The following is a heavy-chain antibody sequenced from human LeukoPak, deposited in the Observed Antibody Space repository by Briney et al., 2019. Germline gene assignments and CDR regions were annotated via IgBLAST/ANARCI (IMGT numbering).Heavy chain of an antibody. CDR3: VVVVEPTDADGFDV. CDR1: GFTFGNSW. Sequence: GGSLRLSCAASGFTFGNSWVHWVRQAPGKGLVWVSLINADGSTTTYADSVKGRFTISRDNARNTVSLQMNSLTIEDTAVYYCVVVVEPTDADGFDVWGQGTMITVSS. CDR2: INADGSTT. V-gene: IGHV3-74*01. D-gene: IGHD1-1*01. J-gene: IGHJ3*01.